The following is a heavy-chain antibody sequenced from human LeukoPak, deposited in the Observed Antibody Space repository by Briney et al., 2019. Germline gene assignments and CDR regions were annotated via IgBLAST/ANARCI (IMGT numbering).Heavy chain of an antibody. V-gene: IGHV4-34*01. Sequence: SETLSLTCAVYGGSFSGYYWSWIRQPPGKGLEWIGEINHSGSTNYNPSLKSRVTISVDTSKNQFSLKLSSVTAADTAVYYWASRSPDGYNSGYWGQGTLVTVSS. D-gene: IGHD5-24*01. CDR3: ASRSPDGYNSGY. J-gene: IGHJ4*02. CDR1: GGSFSGYY. CDR2: INHSGST.